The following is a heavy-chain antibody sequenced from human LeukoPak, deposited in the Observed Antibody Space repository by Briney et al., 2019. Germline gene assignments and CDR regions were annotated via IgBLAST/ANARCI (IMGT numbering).Heavy chain of an antibody. J-gene: IGHJ5*02. V-gene: IGHV3-23*01. CDR2: ITGSGTST. D-gene: IGHD3-3*01. CDR3: ARDFRSGFPNWFDP. CDR1: GFTFSSYA. Sequence: GGSLRLPCAASGFTFSSYAMTWVRQAPGKGLEWVSAITGSGTSTFYADSVKGRFTISRDNSKNTLYLQMNSLRAEDAAVYYCARDFRSGFPNWFDPWGQGALVTVSS.